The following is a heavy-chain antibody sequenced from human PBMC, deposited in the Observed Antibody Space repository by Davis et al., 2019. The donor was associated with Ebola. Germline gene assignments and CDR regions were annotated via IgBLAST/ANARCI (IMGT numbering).Heavy chain of an antibody. CDR2: IWYDGSNK. CDR1: GFTFSSYG. J-gene: IGHJ4*02. CDR3: ARDRTFGGVLGY. V-gene: IGHV3-33*08. D-gene: IGHD3-16*01. Sequence: GGSLRLSCSSSGFTFSSYGMHRVRQAPGKGLEWVAVIWYDGSNKYYADSVKGRFTISRDNSKNTLYLQMNSLRAEDTAVYYCARDRTFGGVLGYWGQGTLVTVSS.